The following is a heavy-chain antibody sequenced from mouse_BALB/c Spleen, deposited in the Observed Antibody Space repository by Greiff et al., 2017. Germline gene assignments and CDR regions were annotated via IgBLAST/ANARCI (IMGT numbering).Heavy chain of an antibody. Sequence: EVQGVESGGGLVQPGGSLKLSCAASGFTFSSYGMSWVRQTPDKRLELVATINSNGGSTYYPDSVKGRFTISRDNAKNTLYLQMSSLKSEDTAMYYCARVYYRYDVGSLDYWGQGTSVTVSS. J-gene: IGHJ4*01. V-gene: IGHV5-6-3*01. CDR2: INSNGGST. CDR1: GFTFSSYG. CDR3: ARVYYRYDVGSLDY. D-gene: IGHD2-14*01.